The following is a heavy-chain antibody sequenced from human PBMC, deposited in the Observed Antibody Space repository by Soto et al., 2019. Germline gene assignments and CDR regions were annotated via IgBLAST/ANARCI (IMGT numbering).Heavy chain of an antibody. D-gene: IGHD3-9*01. Sequence: PGESLKISCKGSGYSFTSYWIGWVRQMPGKGLEWMGIIYPGDSDTRYSPSFQGQVTISADKSISTAYLQWSSLKASDTALYYCARDSYDVLTGQKRYFDSWGQGTLVTVSS. V-gene: IGHV5-51*01. CDR2: IYPGDSDT. CDR3: ARDSYDVLTGQKRYFDS. J-gene: IGHJ4*02. CDR1: GYSFTSYW.